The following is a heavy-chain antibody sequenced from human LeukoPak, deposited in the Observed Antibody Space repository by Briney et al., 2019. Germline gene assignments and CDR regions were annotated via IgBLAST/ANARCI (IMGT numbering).Heavy chain of an antibody. CDR3: ARGSRDCSSTSCYLTYYYYYMDV. J-gene: IGHJ6*03. V-gene: IGHV1-69*13. CDR1: GGTFSSYA. CDR2: IIPIFGTA. D-gene: IGHD2-2*01. Sequence: SVRVSCKASGGTFSSYAISWVRQAPGQGLEWMGGIIPIFGTANYAQKFQGRVTITADESTSTAYMELSSLRSEDTAVYYCARGSRDCSSTSCYLTYYYYYMDVWGKGTTVTVSS.